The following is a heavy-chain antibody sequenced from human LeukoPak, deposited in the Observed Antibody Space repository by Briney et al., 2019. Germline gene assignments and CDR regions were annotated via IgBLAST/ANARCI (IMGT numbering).Heavy chain of an antibody. CDR2: ISAYNGNT. D-gene: IGHD6-13*01. Sequence: ASVKVSCKASGYTFTSYGISWVRQAPGQGLEWMGWISAYNGNTNYAQKLQGRATMTTDTSTSTAYMELRSLRSDDTAVYYCARDLGIAADLNWFDPWGQGTLVTVSS. J-gene: IGHJ5*02. V-gene: IGHV1-18*04. CDR3: ARDLGIAADLNWFDP. CDR1: GYTFTSYG.